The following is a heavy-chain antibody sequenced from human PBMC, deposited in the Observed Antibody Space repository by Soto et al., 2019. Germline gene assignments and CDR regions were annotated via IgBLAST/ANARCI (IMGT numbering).Heavy chain of an antibody. CDR1: GYSFTSYW. CDR2: IYPGDSDT. J-gene: IGHJ6*02. Sequence: GESLKISCKGSGYSFTSYWIGWVRQMPGKGLEWMGIIYPGDSDTRYSPSFQGQVTISADKSISTAYLQWSSLKASDTAMYYCARSRDYYGSGSYYPHYYYYGMDVWGQGTTVTVSS. CDR3: ARSRDYYGSGSYYPHYYYYGMDV. V-gene: IGHV5-51*01. D-gene: IGHD3-10*01.